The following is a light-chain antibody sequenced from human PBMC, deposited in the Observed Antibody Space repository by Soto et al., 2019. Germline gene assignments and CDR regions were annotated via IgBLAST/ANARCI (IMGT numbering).Light chain of an antibody. CDR3: QESYSTS. CDR2: GAS. Sequence: DIQMTQSPSSLSAYVGDRVTIACRASQNIRAFLNWYQQKPGKAPNLLIYGASNLESGVPSRFSGSGSGTDFTLTISSLQPEDIATYYCQESYSTSFGQGTKVDIK. V-gene: IGKV1-39*01. CDR1: QNIRAF. J-gene: IGKJ1*01.